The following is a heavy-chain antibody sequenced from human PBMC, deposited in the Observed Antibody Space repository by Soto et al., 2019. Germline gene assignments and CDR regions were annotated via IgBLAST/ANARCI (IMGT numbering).Heavy chain of an antibody. CDR2: XNPRGGTT. CDR1: GYTFISYX. V-gene: IGHV1-46*03. D-gene: IGHD2-8*02. J-gene: IGHJ5*02. CDR3: ARSWWGTDRLMAYNWIGP. Sequence: ASVKXSCKASGYTFISYXXXXXXXAPGQGLEWMGXXNPRGGTTNLAQKFQGRVTLTRETFTSTVYMELSSLRSEDTAVYYCARSWWGTDRLMAYNWIGPWGKGTLVTVS.